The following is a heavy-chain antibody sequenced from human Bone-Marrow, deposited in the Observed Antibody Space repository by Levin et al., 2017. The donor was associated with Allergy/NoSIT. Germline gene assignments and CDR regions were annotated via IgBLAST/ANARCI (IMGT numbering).Heavy chain of an antibody. CDR1: GFTFNSYA. D-gene: IGHD6-19*01. V-gene: IGHV3-30*04. CDR2: ISYDGSQK. CDR3: VRGEWLQRYYFDY. J-gene: IGHJ4*02. Sequence: PGESLKISCAASGFTFNSYAIHWVRQAPGKGLEWMTLISYDGSQKYYADSVKGRFTISRDNSKNTVFLQMNDLRPEDTAVYYCVRGEWLQRYYFDYWGQGTLVTVSS.